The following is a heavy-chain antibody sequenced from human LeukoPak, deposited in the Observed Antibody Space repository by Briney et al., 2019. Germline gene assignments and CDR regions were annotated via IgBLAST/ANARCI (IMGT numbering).Heavy chain of an antibody. CDR1: GYTFTKYG. CDR3: ARQSVISSRSPDDAFDL. J-gene: IGHJ3*01. CDR2: VSGYNGNT. V-gene: IGHV1-18*01. Sequence: ASVKVSCKASGYTFTKYGISWVRQAPGQGLEWMGWVSGYNGNTDYAQRLQGRVTMTTDTSTSTAYMELRSLRSDDAAVYYCARQSVISSRSPDDAFDLWGQGTMVTVSP. D-gene: IGHD2-21*01.